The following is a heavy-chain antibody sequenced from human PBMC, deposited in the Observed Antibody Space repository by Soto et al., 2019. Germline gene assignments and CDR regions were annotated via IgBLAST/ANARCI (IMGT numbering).Heavy chain of an antibody. CDR1: GASIGSRDYY. V-gene: IGHV4-39*01. J-gene: IGHJ4*02. D-gene: IGHD2-2*01. CDR3: GGVMIGTSRHTDSDY. Sequence: SETLSLTCSVSGASIGSRDYYWGWIRQTPGKGLEWIGNIDYNGVTYYNPSLKSRVTVSKDTSKNQFSLKVASVTAADTAIYYCGGVMIGTSRHTDSDYWGQGTQVTVS. CDR2: IDYNGVT.